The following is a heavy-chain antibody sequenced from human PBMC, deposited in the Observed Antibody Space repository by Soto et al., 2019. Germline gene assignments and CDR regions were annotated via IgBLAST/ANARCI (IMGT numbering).Heavy chain of an antibody. J-gene: IGHJ4*02. Sequence: GGVLRLSCAASGFTFSTYGMHWVRQAPGKGLEWVAFIQYHGINKDYADSVKGRFTISRDNSRNTLYLQMNSLRAEDTAVYYCARGLDYDSSGYYLDFWGQGALVTVSS. CDR3: ARGLDYDSSGYYLDF. D-gene: IGHD3-22*01. V-gene: IGHV3-30*02. CDR1: GFTFSTYG. CDR2: IQYHGINK.